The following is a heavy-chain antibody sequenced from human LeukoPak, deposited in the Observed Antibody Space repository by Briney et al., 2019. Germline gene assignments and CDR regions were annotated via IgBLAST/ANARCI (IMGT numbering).Heavy chain of an antibody. D-gene: IGHD6-13*01. J-gene: IGHJ4*02. CDR3: AREIAAGGFDY. CDR2: IGGTSRSR. CDR1: GFTFSGYS. V-gene: IGHV3-21*01. Sequence: GWSPRLSCVASGFTFSGYSMNWVRQAPGRGLEWVSSIGGTSRSRFYADSMKGRFTISRDNARNSLYLQMDSLRAEDTAVYYCAREIAAGGFDYWGQGTLVTVSS.